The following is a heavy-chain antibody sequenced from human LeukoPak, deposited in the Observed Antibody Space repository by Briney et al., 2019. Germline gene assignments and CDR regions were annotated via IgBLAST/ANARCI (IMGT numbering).Heavy chain of an antibody. CDR1: GFTFSRYP. CDR2: ISGNGGST. CDR3: ARGERGQAIDS. D-gene: IGHD2-15*01. Sequence: PGGSLRLSCAASGFTFSRYPMHWVRQAPGKGLEYVSAISGNGGSTYYADSVKGRFTISRDNSKSTLFLQMGSLRAEDTAVYYCARGERGQAIDSWGQGTLVTVSS. V-gene: IGHV3-64*02. J-gene: IGHJ4*02.